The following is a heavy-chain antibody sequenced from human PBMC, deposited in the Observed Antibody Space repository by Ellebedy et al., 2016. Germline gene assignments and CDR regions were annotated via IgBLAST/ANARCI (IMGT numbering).Heavy chain of an antibody. J-gene: IGHJ4*02. CDR1: GGTFSSYA. Sequence: SVKVSCXASGGTFSSYAISWVRQAPGQGLEWMGGIIPIFGTANYAQKFQGRVTITADESTSTAYMELSSLRSEDTAVYYCARGVYSSSSVFDYWGQGTLVTVSS. V-gene: IGHV1-69*13. D-gene: IGHD6-6*01. CDR2: IIPIFGTA. CDR3: ARGVYSSSSVFDY.